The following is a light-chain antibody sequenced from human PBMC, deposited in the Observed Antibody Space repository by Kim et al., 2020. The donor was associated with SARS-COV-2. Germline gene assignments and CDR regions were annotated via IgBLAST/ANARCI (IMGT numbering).Light chain of an antibody. CDR1: QTVGNY. Sequence: DIQLTQSPSSLSASVGDRVTITCRASQTVGNYLNWCHQKAGKAPQILIYSASNLQSGVPSRFSGSGSGTDFTLTISSVQLEDFATYYCQQTSSVPLTFGGGTKVEIK. CDR2: SAS. J-gene: IGKJ4*01. CDR3: QQTSSVPLT. V-gene: IGKV1-39*01.